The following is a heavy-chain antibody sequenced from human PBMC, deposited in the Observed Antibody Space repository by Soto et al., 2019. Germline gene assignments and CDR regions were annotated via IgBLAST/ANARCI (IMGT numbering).Heavy chain of an antibody. J-gene: IGHJ4*02. V-gene: IGHV3-53*01. Sequence: PGGSLRLSCSVAGFTVSDSMSWARQAPGKGLECVSFIHSDGSTHYTDSVRGRFTISRDNSKNTLYLQMDRLRLDDTAAYLCARDASGPFDYWGQGTLVTVSS. CDR3: ARDASGPFDY. D-gene: IGHD6-19*01. CDR1: GFTVSDS. CDR2: IHSDGST.